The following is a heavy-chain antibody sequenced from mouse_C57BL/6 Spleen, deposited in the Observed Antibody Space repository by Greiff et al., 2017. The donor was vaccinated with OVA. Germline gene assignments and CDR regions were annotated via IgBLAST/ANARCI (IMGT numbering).Heavy chain of an antibody. CDR2: IDPETGGP. J-gene: IGHJ2*01. V-gene: IGHV1-15*01. D-gene: IGHD4-1*01. CDR1: GYTFTDYE. CDR3: TRRDWDRDYFDY. Sequence: VKLMESGAELVRPGASVTLSCKASGYTFTDYEMHWVKQTPVHGLEWIGAIDPETGGPAYNQKFKGKAILTADKSSSTAYMELRSLTSEDSAVYYCTRRDWDRDYFDYWGQGTTLTVSS.